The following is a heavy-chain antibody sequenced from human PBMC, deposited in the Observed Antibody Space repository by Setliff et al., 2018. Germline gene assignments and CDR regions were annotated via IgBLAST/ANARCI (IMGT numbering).Heavy chain of an antibody. J-gene: IGHJ3*01. CDR2: ISGYNGNT. Sequence: ASVKVSCKASGYSFRNFGITWVRQAPGQGLEWMGWISGYNGNTNYAQKLQGRVTMTTDTSTTTAYMELKSLISDDTAVYFCARDTRIRESGTYSSDAFDLWGQGTMVTVSS. D-gene: IGHD1-26*01. CDR1: GYSFRNFG. V-gene: IGHV1-18*01. CDR3: ARDTRIRESGTYSSDAFDL.